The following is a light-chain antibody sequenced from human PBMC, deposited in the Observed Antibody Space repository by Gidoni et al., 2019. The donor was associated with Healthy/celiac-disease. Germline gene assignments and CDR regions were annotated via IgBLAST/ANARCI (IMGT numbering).Light chain of an antibody. Sequence: DIQMPPSPSSLSASVGDRVTITCQARQDISNYLNWYQQKPGKAPKLLIYDASNLETGVPSRFSGSGSGTDFTFTISSLQPEDIATYYCQQYDNPPITFGQGTRLEIK. J-gene: IGKJ5*01. CDR1: QDISNY. CDR3: QQYDNPPIT. CDR2: DAS. V-gene: IGKV1-33*01.